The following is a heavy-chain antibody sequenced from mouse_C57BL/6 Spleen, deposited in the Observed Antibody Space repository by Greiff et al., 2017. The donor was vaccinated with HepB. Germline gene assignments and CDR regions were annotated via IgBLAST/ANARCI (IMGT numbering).Heavy chain of an antibody. D-gene: IGHD1-1*01. CDR2: IDPSDSYT. CDR1: GYTFTSYW. Sequence: VQLQQPGAELVMPGASVKLSCKASGYTFTSYWMHWVKQRPGQGLEWIGEIDPSDSYTNYNQKFKGKSTLTVDKSSSTAYMQLSSLTSEDSAVYYCARYRSDGYYFDYWGQGTTLTVSS. J-gene: IGHJ2*01. V-gene: IGHV1-69*01. CDR3: ARYRSDGYYFDY.